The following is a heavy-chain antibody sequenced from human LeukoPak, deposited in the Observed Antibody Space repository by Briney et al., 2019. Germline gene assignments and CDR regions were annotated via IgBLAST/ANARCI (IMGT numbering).Heavy chain of an antibody. CDR3: ARGRYCSSTSCYGHNWFDP. CDR2: IYYSGST. CDR1: GGSISSGDYY. V-gene: IGHV4-30-4*01. Sequence: PSGTLSLTCTVSGGSISSGDYYWSWIRQPPGKGLEWIGYIYYSGSTYYNPSLKSRVTISVDTSKNQFSLKLSSVTAADTAVYYCARGRYCSSTSCYGHNWFDPWGQGTLVTVSS. D-gene: IGHD2-2*01. J-gene: IGHJ5*02.